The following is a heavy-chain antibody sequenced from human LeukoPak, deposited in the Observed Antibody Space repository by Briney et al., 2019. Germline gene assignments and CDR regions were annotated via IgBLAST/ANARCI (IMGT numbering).Heavy chain of an antibody. CDR3: ARTDNTYYYDNSGYYYWFDP. J-gene: IGHJ5*02. V-gene: IGHV7-4-1*02. Sequence: ASVKVSCKASGYTFTSYAMNWVRQAPGQGLEWMGWINTNTGNPTYAQGFTGRFVFSLDTSVSTAYLQISSLKAEDTAVYYCARTDNTYYYDNSGYYYWFDPWGQGTLVTVSS. D-gene: IGHD3-22*01. CDR1: GYTFTSYA. CDR2: INTNTGNP.